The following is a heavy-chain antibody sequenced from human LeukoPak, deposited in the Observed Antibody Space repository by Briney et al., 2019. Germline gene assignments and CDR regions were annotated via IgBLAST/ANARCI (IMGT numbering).Heavy chain of an antibody. CDR2: IYHSGST. D-gene: IGHD4/OR15-4a*01. J-gene: IGHJ4*02. CDR3: ARDGGANRNFDY. Sequence: ASETLSLTCTVSGGSIRSYYWSWIRQPAGKGLEWIGRIYHSGSTNDNPSLKSRVTMSVDTSKNQFSLRLSSVTAADTAVYYCARDGGANRNFDYWGQGMLVTVSS. V-gene: IGHV4-4*07. CDR1: GGSIRSYY.